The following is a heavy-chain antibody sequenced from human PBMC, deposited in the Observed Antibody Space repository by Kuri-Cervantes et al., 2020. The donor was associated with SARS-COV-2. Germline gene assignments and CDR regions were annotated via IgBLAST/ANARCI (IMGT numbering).Heavy chain of an antibody. V-gene: IGHV3-7*01. CDR3: ARDPLDFWSAHYYYYMDV. CDR1: GFTFSSYA. CDR2: IKQDGSEK. D-gene: IGHD3-3*01. J-gene: IGHJ6*03. Sequence: GESLKISCAASGFTFSSYAMSWVRQAPGKGLEWVANIKQDGSEKYYVDSVKGRFTISRDNAKNTLYLQMNSLRAEDTAVYYCARDPLDFWSAHYYYYMDVWAKGPRSPSP.